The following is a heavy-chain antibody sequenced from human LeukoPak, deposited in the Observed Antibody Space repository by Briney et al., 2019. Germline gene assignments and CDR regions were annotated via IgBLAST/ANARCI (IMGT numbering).Heavy chain of an antibody. V-gene: IGHV4-4*07. CDR3: ARTYYYDRSGFYSGYYFDY. Sequence: SETLSLTCTVPGGSISRYYWSWIRQPAGKGLEWIGRIYTSGSTNYNPSLKSRVTMSVDTSKNQFSLKLSSVTAADTAVYYCARTYYYDRSGFYSGYYFDYWGQGTLVTVSS. CDR1: GGSISRYY. J-gene: IGHJ4*02. D-gene: IGHD3-22*01. CDR2: IYTSGST.